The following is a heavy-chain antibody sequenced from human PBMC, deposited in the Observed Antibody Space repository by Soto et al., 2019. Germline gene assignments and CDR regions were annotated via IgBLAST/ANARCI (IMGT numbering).Heavy chain of an antibody. D-gene: IGHD1-7*01. Sequence: PSETLSLTCTVSGVSMTSRRYYWGWIRQAPGKRPEWLASIYNSASTSYNPSLKSRLTISEDTSKNQFFLELSSVTAADTAVYYCARTESGTFDPWGQGTLVTVSS. CDR2: IYNSAST. J-gene: IGHJ5*02. CDR3: ARTESGTFDP. CDR1: GVSMTSRRYY. V-gene: IGHV4-39*07.